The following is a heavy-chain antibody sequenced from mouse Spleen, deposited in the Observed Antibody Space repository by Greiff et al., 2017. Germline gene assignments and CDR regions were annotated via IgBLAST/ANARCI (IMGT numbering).Heavy chain of an antibody. J-gene: IGHJ1*01. CDR1: GYTFTSYW. CDR2: INPSNGRT. D-gene: IGHD1-1*01. Sequence: VQLQQPGAELVKPGASVKLSCKASGYTFTSYWMHWVKQRPGQGLEWIGEINPSNGRTNYNEKFKSKATLTVDKSSSTAYMQLSSLTSEDSAVYYCARGGGRRGYFDVWGAGTTVTVSS. V-gene: IGHV1S81*02. CDR3: ARGGGRRGYFDV.